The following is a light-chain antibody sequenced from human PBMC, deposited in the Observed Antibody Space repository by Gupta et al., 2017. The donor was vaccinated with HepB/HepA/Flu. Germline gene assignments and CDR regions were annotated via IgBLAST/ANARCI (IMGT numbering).Light chain of an antibody. CDR3: SSYTSSSTLVV. Sequence: QSALTQPAPVSGSPGQSITISCTGTSSDVGGYNYVSWYQQHPGKAPKLMIYDVSNRPPGVSNRFSGSKSGNTASLTISGLQAEDEADYYCSSYTSSSTLVVFGGGTKLTVL. V-gene: IGLV2-14*01. J-gene: IGLJ2*01. CDR1: SSDVGGYNY. CDR2: DVS.